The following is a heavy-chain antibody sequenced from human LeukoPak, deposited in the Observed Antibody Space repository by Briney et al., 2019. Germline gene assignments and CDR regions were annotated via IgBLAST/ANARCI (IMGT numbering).Heavy chain of an antibody. CDR1: GFTFSDYY. D-gene: IGHD3-22*01. CDR3: ARDKGRPSYYDSSRGDY. CDR2: ISSSGSTI. Sequence: GSLRLSCAASGFTFSDYYMSWIRQAPGKGLEWVSYISSSGSTIYYADSVKGRFTISRDNAKNSLYLQMNSLRAEDTAVYYCARDKGRPSYYDSSRGDYWGQGTLVTVSS. J-gene: IGHJ4*02. V-gene: IGHV3-11*04.